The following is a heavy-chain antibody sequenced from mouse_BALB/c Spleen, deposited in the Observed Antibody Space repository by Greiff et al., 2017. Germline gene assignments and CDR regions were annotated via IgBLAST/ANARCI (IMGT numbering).Heavy chain of an antibody. CDR2: ISSGGSYT. V-gene: IGHV5-9-4*01. Sequence: VQLKESGGGLVKPGGSLKLSCAASGFTFSSYAMSWVRQSPEKRLEWVAEISSGGSYTYYPDTVTGRFTISRDNAKNTLYLEMSSLRSEDTAMYYCARVDVYYAMDYWGQGTSVTVSS. CDR3: ARVDVYYAMDY. J-gene: IGHJ4*01. CDR1: GFTFSSYA.